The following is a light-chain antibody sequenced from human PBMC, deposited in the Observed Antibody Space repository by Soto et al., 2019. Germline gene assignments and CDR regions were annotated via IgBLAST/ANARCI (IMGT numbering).Light chain of an antibody. Sequence: DIQMTKSPSTLSGSVGDRVTITYRASQTISSWLAWYQQKPGKAPKLLIYKASTLKSGVPSRFSGSGSGTEFTLTISSLQPDDFATYYCQHYNSYSEAFGQGTKVELK. CDR3: QHYNSYSEA. CDR1: QTISSW. CDR2: KAS. J-gene: IGKJ1*01. V-gene: IGKV1-5*03.